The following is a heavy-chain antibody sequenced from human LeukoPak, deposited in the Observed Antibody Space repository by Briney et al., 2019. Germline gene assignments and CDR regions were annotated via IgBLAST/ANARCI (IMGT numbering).Heavy chain of an antibody. Sequence: SETLSLTCTVSGGSISSYYWSWIRQPPGKGLEWIGYIYYSGSTNYNPSLKSRVTISVDTSKNQFSLKLSSVTAADTAVYYCARSSYGDYEEYFQHWGQGTLVTVSS. J-gene: IGHJ1*01. V-gene: IGHV4-59*01. CDR3: ARSSYGDYEEYFQH. D-gene: IGHD4-17*01. CDR1: GGSISSYY. CDR2: IYYSGST.